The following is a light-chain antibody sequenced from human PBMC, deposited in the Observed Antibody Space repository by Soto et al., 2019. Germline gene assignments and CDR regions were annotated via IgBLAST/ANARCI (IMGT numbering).Light chain of an antibody. CDR2: AAS. Sequence: IQLTQSPSSLSASVGDRVTITCRASQGISSYLACYQQKPGKAPKLLIYAASTLQSGVPSRFRGSGSGTDFTLAISSLQLEDFATYYCQQLKSYPITFGQGTRLE. CDR3: QQLKSYPIT. V-gene: IGKV1-9*01. J-gene: IGKJ5*01. CDR1: QGISSY.